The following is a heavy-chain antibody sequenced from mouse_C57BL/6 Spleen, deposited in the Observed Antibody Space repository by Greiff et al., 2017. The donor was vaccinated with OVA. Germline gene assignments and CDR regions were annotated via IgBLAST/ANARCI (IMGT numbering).Heavy chain of an antibody. D-gene: IGHD1-1*01. CDR2: INPNNGGT. CDR1: GYTFTDYN. J-gene: IGHJ1*03. Sequence: VQLKQSGPELVKPGASVKIPCKASGYTFTDYNMDWVKQSHGKSLEWIGDINPNNGGTIYNQKFKGKATLTVDKSSSTAYMELRSLTSEDTADYYCARDYYGSSWYFDVWGTGTTVTVSS. V-gene: IGHV1-18*01. CDR3: ARDYYGSSWYFDV.